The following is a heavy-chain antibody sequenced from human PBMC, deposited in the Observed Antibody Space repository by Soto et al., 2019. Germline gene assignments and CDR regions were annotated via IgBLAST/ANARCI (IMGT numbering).Heavy chain of an antibody. CDR2: IYYSGST. CDR3: ARPSIYYYYMDV. Sequence: QLQLQESGPGLVKPSETLSLTCTVSGGSISSSSYYWGWIRQPPGKGLEWIGSIYYSGSTYYNPSLKSRVTISVDTSKNQFSLKLSSVTAADTAVYYCARPSIYYYYMDVWGKGTTVTVSS. V-gene: IGHV4-39*01. CDR1: GGSISSSSYY. J-gene: IGHJ6*03.